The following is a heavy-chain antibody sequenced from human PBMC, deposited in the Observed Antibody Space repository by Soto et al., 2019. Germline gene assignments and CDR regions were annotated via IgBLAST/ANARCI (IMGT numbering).Heavy chain of an antibody. CDR1: GYTFTSDG. J-gene: IGHJ1*01. D-gene: IGHD4-17*01. CDR3: ARVSPTTTATIHH. V-gene: IGHV1-18*01. CDR2: ISVYNGKT. Sequence: QVQLVQSGAEVKKPGASVKVSCKASGYTFTSDGIGWVRHAPGQGLEWMGWISVYNGKTNYIETFKERVSMTKYTSTNPADMELRSLRSDDTAVYYCARVSPTTTATIHHWGQGTLVIVSS.